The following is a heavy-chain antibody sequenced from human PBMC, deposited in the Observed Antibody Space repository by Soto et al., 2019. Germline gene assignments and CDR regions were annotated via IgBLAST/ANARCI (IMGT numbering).Heavy chain of an antibody. D-gene: IGHD6-19*01. CDR3: VRASSGWMGAGDY. CDR2: ISSSGKTI. Sequence: QVQLRESGGGSVEPGGSLRLSCAASGFTFSNYYMNWMRQAPGKGLEWLSLISSSGKTIYSADSVKGRFTISRDNAKNSVYLQMNSLRVEDTAVYFCVRASSGWMGAGDYWGQRALVTVSS. V-gene: IGHV3-11*01. CDR1: GFTFSNYY. J-gene: IGHJ4*02.